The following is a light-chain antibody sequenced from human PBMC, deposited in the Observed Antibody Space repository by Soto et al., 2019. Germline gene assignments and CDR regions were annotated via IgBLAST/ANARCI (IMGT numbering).Light chain of an antibody. J-gene: IGKJ2*01. V-gene: IGKV2-28*01. CDR3: MQALQTPYT. CDR1: QSLLHSNGYNY. Sequence: DIVMTQCPLSLPVTPGEPASISCRSSQSLLHSNGYNYLDWYLQKPGQSPQLLIYLGSNRSSGVPDRFSGSGSGTDFTLKISRVEAEDVGVYYCMQALQTPYTFGQGTKVDIK. CDR2: LGS.